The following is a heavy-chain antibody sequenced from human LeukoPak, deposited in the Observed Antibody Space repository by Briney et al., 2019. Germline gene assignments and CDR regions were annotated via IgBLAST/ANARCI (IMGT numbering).Heavy chain of an antibody. V-gene: IGHV1-2*02. CDR1: GYTFTGYY. J-gene: IGHJ4*02. Sequence: GASVKVSCKASGYTFTGYYMHWVRQAPGQGLEWMGWINPNSGDTNYAQKFQGRVTMTRDTSTSTVYMELSSLRSEDTAVYYCASDPKYSYGQGFDYWGQGTLVTVSS. D-gene: IGHD5-18*01. CDR2: INPNSGDT. CDR3: ASDPKYSYGQGFDY.